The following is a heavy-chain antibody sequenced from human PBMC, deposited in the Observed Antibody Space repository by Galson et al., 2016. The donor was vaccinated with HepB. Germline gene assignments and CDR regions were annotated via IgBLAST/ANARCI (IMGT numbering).Heavy chain of an antibody. V-gene: IGHV3-48*01. CDR1: GFTFSSYS. Sequence: SLRLSCAASGFTFSSYSMNWVRQAPGKGLEWVSYISSSSSTIYYADSVKGRFTISRDNAKNSLYLQMRSLRAEDTAVYYCATDVRGGASDIWGQGTMVTVSS. CDR3: ATDVRGGASDI. D-gene: IGHD3-16*01. CDR2: ISSSSSTI. J-gene: IGHJ3*02.